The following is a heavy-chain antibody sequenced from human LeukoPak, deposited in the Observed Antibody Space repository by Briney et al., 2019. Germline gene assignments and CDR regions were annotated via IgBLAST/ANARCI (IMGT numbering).Heavy chain of an antibody. J-gene: IGHJ3*02. D-gene: IGHD1-26*01. CDR2: IYSAGAT. CDR1: GFTVSDNY. Sequence: GGSLRLSCAASGFTVSDNYMTWVRQAPGKGLEWVSSIYSAGATHYAESVKGRFTISRDNAKNTLYLQMNSLRAEDMAVYYCARIEWERLGRAFDIWGQGTMVTVSS. CDR3: ARIEWERLGRAFDI. V-gene: IGHV3-53*01.